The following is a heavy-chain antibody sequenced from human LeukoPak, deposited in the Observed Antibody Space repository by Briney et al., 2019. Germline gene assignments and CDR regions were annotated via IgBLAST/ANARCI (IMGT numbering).Heavy chain of an antibody. Sequence: PRGSLRLSRAASGFTFSNYAMTWVRPAPGNGLEWVSAISGSGGSTYYADSVKGRFTISRDNSKNTLYLQMNSLRAEDTAIYYCAEEGENYAFDIWGQGTMVTVSS. J-gene: IGHJ3*02. V-gene: IGHV3-23*01. CDR1: GFTFSNYA. D-gene: IGHD2-21*01. CDR3: AEEGENYAFDI. CDR2: ISGSGGST.